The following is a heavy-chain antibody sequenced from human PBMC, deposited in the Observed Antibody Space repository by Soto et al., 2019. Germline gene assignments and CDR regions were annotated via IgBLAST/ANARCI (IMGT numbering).Heavy chain of an antibody. Sequence: QVQLQQWGAGLLKPSETLSLTCAVYGGSFSGYYWSWIRQPPGKGLEWIGEINHSGSTNYNPSLKSRVTISVDTSKNQFSLKLSSVTAADTAVYYCARGRPQIITIFGVVTTYNWFDPWGQGTLVTVSS. V-gene: IGHV4-34*01. J-gene: IGHJ5*02. CDR3: ARGRPQIITIFGVVTTYNWFDP. CDR2: INHSGST. CDR1: GGSFSGYY. D-gene: IGHD3-3*01.